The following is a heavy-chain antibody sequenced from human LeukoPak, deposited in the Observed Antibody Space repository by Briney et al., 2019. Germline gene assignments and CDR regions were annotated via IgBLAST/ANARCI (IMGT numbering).Heavy chain of an antibody. V-gene: IGHV4-4*07. CDR1: GGSISSYY. CDR3: ARESAGYYYYYMDV. D-gene: IGHD6-19*01. Sequence: SETLSLTCTVSGGSISSYYWSWIRQPAGKGLEWIGRIYTSGSTNYNPSLKSRVTMSVDTSKNQFSLKLSSLTAAETAVYYWARESAGYYYYYMDVWGKGTTVTVSS. CDR2: IYTSGST. J-gene: IGHJ6*03.